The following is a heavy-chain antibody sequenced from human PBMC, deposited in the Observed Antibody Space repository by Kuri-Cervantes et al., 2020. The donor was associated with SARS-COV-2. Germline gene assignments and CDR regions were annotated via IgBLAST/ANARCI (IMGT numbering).Heavy chain of an antibody. CDR2: FDPEYGET. Sequence: ASVKVSCKVSGYTVTDLSMHWVRQAPGKGLEWMGGFDPEYGETNYAQKFQVRVTMTQDTSTDTAYMELSSLRSEHTAVYYCAKSRYSKDEAFDIWGQGTMVTVSS. CDR3: AKSRYSKDEAFDI. J-gene: IGHJ3*02. CDR1: GYTVTDLS. D-gene: IGHD3-16*02. V-gene: IGHV1-24*01.